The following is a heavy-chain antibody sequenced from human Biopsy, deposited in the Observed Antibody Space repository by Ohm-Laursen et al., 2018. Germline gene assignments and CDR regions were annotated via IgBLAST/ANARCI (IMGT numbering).Heavy chain of an antibody. V-gene: IGHV4-59*01. CDR2: ISYTGGH. Sequence: GTLSLTCTVSGGSISGYHWSWIRKSPGKGLEWLAYISYTGGHSSHPSLNGRATMSLDTSKNQFSLRLIYVTAADTAVYYCARMPHFDYWGQGILVTVSS. D-gene: IGHD2-2*01. CDR1: GGSISGYH. CDR3: ARMPHFDY. J-gene: IGHJ4*02.